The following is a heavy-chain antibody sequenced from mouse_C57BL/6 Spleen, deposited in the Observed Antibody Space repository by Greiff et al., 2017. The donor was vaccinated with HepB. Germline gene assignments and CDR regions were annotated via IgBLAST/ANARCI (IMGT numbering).Heavy chain of an antibody. Sequence: QVQLKQPGAELVMPGASVKLSCKASGYTFTSYWMHWVKQRPGQGLEWIGEIDPSDSYTNYNQKFKGKSTLTVDKSSSTAYMQLSSLTSEDSAVYYCARGYDGYSGAMDYWGQGTSVTVSS. CDR3: ARGYDGYSGAMDY. CDR2: IDPSDSYT. D-gene: IGHD2-3*01. CDR1: GYTFTSYW. V-gene: IGHV1-69*01. J-gene: IGHJ4*01.